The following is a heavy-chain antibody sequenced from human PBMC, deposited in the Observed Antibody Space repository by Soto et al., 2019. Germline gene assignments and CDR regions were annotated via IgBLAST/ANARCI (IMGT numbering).Heavy chain of an antibody. D-gene: IGHD5-18*01. CDR1: GFSLTTSGVG. V-gene: IGHV2-5*01. CDR3: VNTGYSYDPFGY. J-gene: IGHJ4*02. CDR2: IFWNDDE. Sequence: SGPTLVNPTQTLRLTCTFSGFSLTTSGVGLGWIRQPPGKALEWLALIFWNDDERYSPSLNSRLTITKDTSKNQVVLTMTNMDPVDTATYYCVNTGYSYDPFGYWGRGTLVIVS.